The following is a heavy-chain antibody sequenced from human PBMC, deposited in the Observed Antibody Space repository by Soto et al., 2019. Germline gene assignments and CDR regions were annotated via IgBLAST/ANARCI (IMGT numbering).Heavy chain of an antibody. J-gene: IGHJ4*02. CDR3: ARGSTDSYPGSRISDF. D-gene: IGHD3-10*01. Sequence: EVQLLESGGGLVQPGGSLRLSCAASGFTFSSYAMSWVRQAPGKGLEWVSAISGSGGSTYYADSVKGRFTISRDNSKNTLYLQMNSLRAEDTAVYYCARGSTDSYPGSRISDFWGRGTLVTVSS. V-gene: IGHV3-23*01. CDR2: ISGSGGST. CDR1: GFTFSSYA.